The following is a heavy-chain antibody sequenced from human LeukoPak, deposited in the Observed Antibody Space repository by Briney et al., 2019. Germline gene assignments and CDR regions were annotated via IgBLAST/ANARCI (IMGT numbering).Heavy chain of an antibody. CDR3: AAFTDPGY. Sequence: GGSLRLSCAASGFTFSNYWMTWVRQAPGKGLEWVANIRQDGSEKYYVASAKGRFTISRDNAKNSLYLQMNSLRAEDTARYYCAAFTDPGYWGQGTLVTVSS. J-gene: IGHJ4*02. D-gene: IGHD3-3*02. CDR1: GFTFSNYW. V-gene: IGHV3-7*03. CDR2: IRQDGSEK.